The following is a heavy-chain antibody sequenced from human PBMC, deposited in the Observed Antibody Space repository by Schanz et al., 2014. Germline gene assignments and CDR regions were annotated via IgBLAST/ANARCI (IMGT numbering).Heavy chain of an antibody. CDR1: GDSIGTYQ. Sequence: QVQLQESGPGLVKPSETLSLTCTVSGDSIGTYQWSWIRQPPGKGLEWIGYVYHSGVTTYKSSLKIRVSITFDTIKNHFSLKLNSVTAADTAVYYCARSTYDFWSAFDYWGQGILVAVSS. CDR3: ARSTYDFWSAFDY. J-gene: IGHJ4*02. V-gene: IGHV4-59*08. CDR2: VYHSGVT. D-gene: IGHD3-3*01.